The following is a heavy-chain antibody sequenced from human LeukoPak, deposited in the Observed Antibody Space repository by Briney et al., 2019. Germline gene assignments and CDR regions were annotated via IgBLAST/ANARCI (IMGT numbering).Heavy chain of an antibody. CDR2: IWYDGSNK. J-gene: IGHJ3*02. CDR1: GFTFSSYG. Sequence: GGSLRLSCAASGFTFSSYGMHWVRQAPGKGLEGVAVIWYDGSNKYYADPVKGRFTISRDNSKNTLYLQMNSLRAEDTAVYYCARGGLGIGDFDIWGQGTMVTVSS. D-gene: IGHD7-27*01. V-gene: IGHV3-33*01. CDR3: ARGGLGIGDFDI.